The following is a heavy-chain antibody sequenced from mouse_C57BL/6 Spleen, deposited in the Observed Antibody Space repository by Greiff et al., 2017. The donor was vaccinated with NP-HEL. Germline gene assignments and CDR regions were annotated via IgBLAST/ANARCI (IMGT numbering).Heavy chain of an antibody. D-gene: IGHD2-5*01. J-gene: IGHJ4*01. CDR1: GYTFPSYW. V-gene: IGHV1-69*01. Sequence: QVQLKQPGAELVMPGASVKLSCKASGYTFPSYWMHWVKQRPGQGLEWIGEIDPSDSYTNYNQKFKGKSTLTVDKSSSTAYMQLSSLTSEDSAVYYCARIYSNFYAMDYWGQGTSVTVSS. CDR3: ARIYSNFYAMDY. CDR2: IDPSDSYT.